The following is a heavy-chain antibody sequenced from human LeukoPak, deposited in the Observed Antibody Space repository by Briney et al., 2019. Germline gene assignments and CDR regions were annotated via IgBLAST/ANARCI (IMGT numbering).Heavy chain of an antibody. CDR3: ARDQITTVRGIIARSTPYYDYHYMDV. Sequence: GGSLRLSCAASGFTFSSYAMHWVRQAPGKGLEWVAVISSDGSNKYYADSVKGRFTISRDNSKNTLYPQMNSLRADDTAVYYCARDQITTVRGIIARSTPYYDYHYMDVWGKGTTVTVSS. CDR1: GFTFSSYA. J-gene: IGHJ6*03. CDR2: ISSDGSNK. D-gene: IGHD3-10*01. V-gene: IGHV3-30*04.